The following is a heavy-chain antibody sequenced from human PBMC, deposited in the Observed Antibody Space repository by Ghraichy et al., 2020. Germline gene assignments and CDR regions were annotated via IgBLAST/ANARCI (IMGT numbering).Heavy chain of an antibody. D-gene: IGHD5-18*01. CDR3: CTARGNYYYYYGMDV. Sequence: GGSLRLSCAASGFTVSSNYMSWVRQAPGKGLEWVSVIYSGGSTYYADSVKGRFTISRDNSKNTLYLQMNSLRAEDTAVYYCCTARGNYYYYYGMDVWGQGTTVTVSS. J-gene: IGHJ6*02. V-gene: IGHV3-53*01. CDR1: GFTVSSNY. CDR2: IYSGGST.